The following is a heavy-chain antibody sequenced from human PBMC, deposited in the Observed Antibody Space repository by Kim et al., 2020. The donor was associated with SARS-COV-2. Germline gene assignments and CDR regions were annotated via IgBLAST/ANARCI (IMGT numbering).Heavy chain of an antibody. Sequence: GGSLRLSCAASGFTVSSNYMTWVRQAPGKGLDWVSIIYGGGSTYYADSVKGRFTISRDNSKNTLYLQMNSLGVDDTAVYYCATSRGYNYYGIDVWGQGTTVTVS. CDR2: IYGGGST. D-gene: IGHD3-10*01. CDR3: ATSRGYNYYGIDV. CDR1: GFTVSSNY. J-gene: IGHJ6*02. V-gene: IGHV3-53*01.